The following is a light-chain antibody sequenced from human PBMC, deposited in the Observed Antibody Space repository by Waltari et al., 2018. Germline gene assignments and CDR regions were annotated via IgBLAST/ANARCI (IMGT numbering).Light chain of an antibody. CDR1: SSDIAIYNY. Sequence: QSALTQPASVSGSPGQSITISCPGTSSDIAIYNYVSWYQQHPGKAPKLIIYDVSERPSGVSDRCSGSKSGNTASLTISGLQAEDEADYYCSSYTSSNSVIFGGGTKLTVL. CDR3: SSYTSSNSVI. CDR2: DVS. J-gene: IGLJ2*01. V-gene: IGLV2-14*03.